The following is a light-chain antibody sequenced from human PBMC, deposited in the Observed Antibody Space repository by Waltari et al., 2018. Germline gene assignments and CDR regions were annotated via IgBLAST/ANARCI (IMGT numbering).Light chain of an antibody. CDR1: SSNVEINY. Sequence: QSVLTQPPSASATPGPRVTISCSGSSSNVEINYVYWYQQLPGTAPKLLIYRNNQRPSGVPDRFSGSKSGTSASLAISGLRSEDEADYYCETWDVSLSGWVFGGGTKLTVL. CDR3: ETWDVSLSGWV. CDR2: RNN. V-gene: IGLV1-47*01. J-gene: IGLJ3*02.